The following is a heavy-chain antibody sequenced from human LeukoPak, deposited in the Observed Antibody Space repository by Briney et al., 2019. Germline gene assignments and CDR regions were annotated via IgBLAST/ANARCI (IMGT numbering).Heavy chain of an antibody. CDR1: GYTFTSYY. D-gene: IGHD1-7*01. V-gene: IGHV1-18*04. CDR3: ARDNWNYDLAFDI. Sequence: ASVKVSCKASGYTFTSYYMHWVRQAPGQGLEWMGWISAYNANTNYAQKLQGRVTMTTDTSTSTAYMELRSLRSDDTAVYYCARDNWNYDLAFDIWGQGTMVTVSS. CDR2: ISAYNANT. J-gene: IGHJ3*02.